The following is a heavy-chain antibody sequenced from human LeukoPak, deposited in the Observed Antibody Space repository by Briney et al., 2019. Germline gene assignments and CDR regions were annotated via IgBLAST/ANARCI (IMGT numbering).Heavy chain of an antibody. J-gene: IGHJ4*02. V-gene: IGHV4-59*08. Sequence: SETLSLTCTVSGGSISSYYWSWIRQPPGKGLEWIGYIYYSGSTNYNPSLKSRVTISVDTSKNQFSLKLSSVTAADTAVYYCARTMAARSYFDYWGQGTLVTVSS. CDR1: GGSISSYY. CDR2: IYYSGST. CDR3: ARTMAARSYFDY. D-gene: IGHD6-6*01.